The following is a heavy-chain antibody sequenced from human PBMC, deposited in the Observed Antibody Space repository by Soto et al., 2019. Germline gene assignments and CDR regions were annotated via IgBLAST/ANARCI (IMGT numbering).Heavy chain of an antibody. J-gene: IGHJ4*02. CDR1: GGSIIRGGYY. D-gene: IGHD2-15*01. Sequence: SETLSLTCTVSGGSIIRGGYYWIWIRQPPGKGLEWIGYIYYSGSTYYNPSLKSRVTISVDTSKNQLSLKLSSVTAADTAVYYCARPGVEAYFDYWGQGTLVTVSS. CDR3: ARPGVEAYFDY. CDR2: IYYSGST. V-gene: IGHV4-30-4*01.